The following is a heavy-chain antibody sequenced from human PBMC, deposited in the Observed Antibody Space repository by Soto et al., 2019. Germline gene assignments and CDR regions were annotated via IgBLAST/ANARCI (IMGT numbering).Heavy chain of an antibody. CDR3: AHTLYRCSGNRCYTPPDY. Sequence: QITLKESGPTLVKPTQTLTLTCTFSGFSLSASGVGVGWIRQPPGKALEWLALIYWDDDKRYSPSLKSRLTITKDXXKXQXXLTTTHMGPEDTATYYCAHTLYRCSGNRCYTPPDYWGQGTLVTVSS. J-gene: IGHJ4*02. V-gene: IGHV2-5*02. CDR1: GFSLSASGVG. CDR2: IYWDDDK. D-gene: IGHD2-15*01.